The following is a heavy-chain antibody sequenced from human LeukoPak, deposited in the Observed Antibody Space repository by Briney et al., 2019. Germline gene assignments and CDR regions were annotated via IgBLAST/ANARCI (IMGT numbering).Heavy chain of an antibody. CDR3: ARDPASIAAAGTLDY. J-gene: IGHJ4*02. V-gene: IGHV1-18*01. CDR2: ISAYNGNT. D-gene: IGHD6-13*01. CDR1: GYTFTSYG. Sequence: VASVTVSCKASGYTFTSYGISWVRQAPGQGLERMGWISAYNGNTNYAQKLQGRVTMTTDTSTSTAYMELRSPRSDDTAVYYCARDPASIAAAGTLDYWGQGTLVTVSS.